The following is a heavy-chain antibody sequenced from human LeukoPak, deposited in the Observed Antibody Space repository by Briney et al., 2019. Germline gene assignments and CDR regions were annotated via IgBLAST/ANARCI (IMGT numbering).Heavy chain of an antibody. CDR2: IWYDGSNK. J-gene: IGHJ4*02. D-gene: IGHD4-17*01. CDR1: GFNFSSYG. Sequence: LTLSHTASGFNFSSYGMHRVRQAPGKGLERAAVIWYDGSNKYYADSVKGRFTISRDNSKNTLYLQMNSLRAEDTAVYYCAADYGDYYFDYWGQGTLVTVSS. V-gene: IGHV3-33*01. CDR3: AADYGDYYFDY.